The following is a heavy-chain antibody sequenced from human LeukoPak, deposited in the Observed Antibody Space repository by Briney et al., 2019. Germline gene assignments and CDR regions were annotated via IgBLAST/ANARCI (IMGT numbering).Heavy chain of an antibody. CDR1: GFTFSSYS. J-gene: IGHJ4*02. V-gene: IGHV3-21*01. Sequence: GGSLRLSCAASGFTFSSYSMNWDRQAPGKGLEWVSSISSSSSYIYYADSVKGRFTISRDNAKNSLYLQMNSLRAEDTAVYYCARTVTYYYGSGSFDLDYWGQGTLVTVSS. CDR3: ARTVTYYYGSGSFDLDY. D-gene: IGHD3-10*01. CDR2: ISSSSSYI.